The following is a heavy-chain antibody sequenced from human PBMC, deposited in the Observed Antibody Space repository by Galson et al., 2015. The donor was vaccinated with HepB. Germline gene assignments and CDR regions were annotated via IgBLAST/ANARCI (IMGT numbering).Heavy chain of an antibody. V-gene: IGHV3-23*01. D-gene: IGHD6-19*01. CDR1: GFTFSSYA. CDR2: ISGSGGST. CDR3: AKDQGSGWYPFDY. J-gene: IGHJ4*02. Sequence: SLRLSCAASGFTFSSYAMSWVRQAPGKGLEWVSAISGSGGSTYYADSVKGRFTISRDNSKNTLYLQMDSLRAEDTAVYYCAKDQGSGWYPFDYWGQGTLVTVSS.